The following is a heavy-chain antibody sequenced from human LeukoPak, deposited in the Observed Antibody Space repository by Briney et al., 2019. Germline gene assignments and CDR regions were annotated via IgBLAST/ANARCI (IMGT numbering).Heavy chain of an antibody. D-gene: IGHD2-15*01. Sequence: GASVKVSCKASGGNLSSYAMTWVRQAPGQGLEWMGGIIPFFATTNYAQKFQGRVTVTADESTSTSYMELTSLRSDDTAVYYCVRGLGYCSAGNCYLFGVDVWGQGTTVTVSS. CDR3: VRGLGYCSAGNCYLFGVDV. J-gene: IGHJ6*02. V-gene: IGHV1-69*13. CDR2: IIPFFATT. CDR1: GGNLSSYA.